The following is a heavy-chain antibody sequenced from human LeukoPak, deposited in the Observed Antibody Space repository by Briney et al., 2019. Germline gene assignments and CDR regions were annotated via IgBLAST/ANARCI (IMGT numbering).Heavy chain of an antibody. CDR1: GFTFSSYA. V-gene: IGHV3-23*01. Sequence: GGSLRLSCAASGFTFSSYAMSWVRQAPGRGLEWVSGISGSGGSTYYADSVKGRFTISRDNSKNTLYLQMNSLRGEDTAVYYCAKKTTFWSGYYDYWGQGTLVTVSS. J-gene: IGHJ4*02. CDR2: ISGSGGST. CDR3: AKKTTFWSGYYDY. D-gene: IGHD3-3*01.